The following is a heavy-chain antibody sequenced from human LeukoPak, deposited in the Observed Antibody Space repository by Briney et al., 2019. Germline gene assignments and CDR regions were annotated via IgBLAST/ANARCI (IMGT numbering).Heavy chain of an antibody. CDR3: AKQPSALAGTYDY. Sequence: GGSLRLSCTASGFTFSSSAVSWVRQPPGKGLEWVSAISGSGGGTYYADSVKGRFTISRDNSKNTLYLQMNSLRAEDTAVYDCAKQPSALAGTYDYWGQGTLVTVSS. CDR1: GFTFSSSA. D-gene: IGHD6-19*01. CDR2: ISGSGGGT. J-gene: IGHJ4*02. V-gene: IGHV3-23*01.